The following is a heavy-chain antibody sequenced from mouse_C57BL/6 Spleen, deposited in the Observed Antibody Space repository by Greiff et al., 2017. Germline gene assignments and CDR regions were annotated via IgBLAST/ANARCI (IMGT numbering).Heavy chain of an antibody. CDR1: GYTFTSYW. Sequence: QVQLQQPGAELVKPGASVKLSCKASGYTFTSYWMPWVHQRPGQGLEWIGEIDPSDSYNNYTHKFKGKATLTVDTSSGKAYMPLSSLTSEDSAVYYCAFITTVVATDYYAMDYWGQGTSVTVSS. V-gene: IGHV1-50*01. CDR3: AFITTVVATDYYAMDY. J-gene: IGHJ4*01. D-gene: IGHD1-1*01. CDR2: IDPSDSYN.